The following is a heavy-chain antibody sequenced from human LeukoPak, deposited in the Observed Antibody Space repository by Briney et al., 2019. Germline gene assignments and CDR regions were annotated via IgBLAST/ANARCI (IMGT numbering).Heavy chain of an antibody. CDR1: GFTFSSYA. V-gene: IGHV3-23*01. CDR3: AKAVGGVGASLYYFDY. CDR2: ISGSGGST. D-gene: IGHD1-26*01. J-gene: IGHJ4*02. Sequence: GGSLRLPCAASGFTFSSYAMSWVRQAPGKGLEWVSAISGSGGSTYYADSVKGRFTISRDNSKNTLYLQMNSLRAEDTAVYYCAKAVGGVGASLYYFDYWGQGTLVTVSS.